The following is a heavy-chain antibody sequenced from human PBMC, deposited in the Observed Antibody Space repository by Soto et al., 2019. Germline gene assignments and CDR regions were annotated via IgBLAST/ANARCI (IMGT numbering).Heavy chain of an antibody. Sequence: PXGSLRLTCAASGFTFSSYCMHWVRQAPGKGLEWVAVISYDGSNKYYADSVKGRFTISRDNSKNTLYLQMNSLRAEDTAVYYCAKDANMVRGVIIFDDWGQGTLVTVSS. D-gene: IGHD3-10*01. CDR1: GFTFSSYC. CDR3: AKDANMVRGVIIFDD. CDR2: ISYDGSNK. V-gene: IGHV3-30*18. J-gene: IGHJ4*02.